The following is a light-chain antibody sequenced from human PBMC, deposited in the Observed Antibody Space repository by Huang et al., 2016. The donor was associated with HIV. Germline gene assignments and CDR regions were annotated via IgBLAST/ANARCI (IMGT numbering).Light chain of an antibody. CDR3: QQINTPPWT. V-gene: IGKV1-9*01. CDR2: GAS. Sequence: IQLTQSPSSLSASVGDSVTITCRASQDISSYLAWYLQKPGKAPKLLIYGASTLQNGVPSRFSANGFGTDFTLTIRSLQPADVATYYCQQINTPPWTFGQGTKVEI. J-gene: IGKJ1*01. CDR1: QDISSY.